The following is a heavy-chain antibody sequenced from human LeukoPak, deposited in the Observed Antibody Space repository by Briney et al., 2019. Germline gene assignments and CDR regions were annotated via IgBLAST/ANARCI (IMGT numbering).Heavy chain of an antibody. V-gene: IGHV3-49*03. CDR1: GFTFDDYP. J-gene: IGHJ4*02. CDR2: IRSKPYGGTT. D-gene: IGHD5-18*01. CDR3: TRDRYSYANDLGDY. Sequence: GGSLRLSCTASGFTFDDYPMSWFRQAPGKGREWVGFIRSKPYGGTTEYSASVKGRVTISRDDSKSIAYLQMNSLKTEDTAVYYCTRDRYSYANDLGDYWGQGTLVTVSS.